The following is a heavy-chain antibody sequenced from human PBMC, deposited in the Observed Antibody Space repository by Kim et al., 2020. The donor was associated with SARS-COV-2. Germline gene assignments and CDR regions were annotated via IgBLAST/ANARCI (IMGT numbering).Heavy chain of an antibody. CDR2: IHFDGST. V-gene: IGHV4-31*03. D-gene: IGHD1-26*01. CDR3: ARDGAPELRHLYYYGMDV. Sequence: SETLSLTCIVSGTFITSGGYHWTWIRQRPGEGLEWIGSIHFDGSTYYNPSLKSRLTISVDTSKNQFSLKLSSVTAADTAVYYCARDGAPELRHLYYYGMDVWGQGITVTVSS. J-gene: IGHJ6*02. CDR1: GTFITSGGYH.